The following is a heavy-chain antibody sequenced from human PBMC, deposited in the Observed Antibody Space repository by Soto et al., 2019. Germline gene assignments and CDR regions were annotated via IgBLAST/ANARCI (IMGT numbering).Heavy chain of an antibody. J-gene: IGHJ3*02. V-gene: IGHV5-51*01. CDR2: IYPGDSDT. D-gene: IGHD6-19*01. Sequence: PGESLKISCKGSGYSFTSYWIGWVRQMPGKGLEWMGIIYPGDSDTRYSPSFQGQVTISADKSISTAYLQWSSLKASDTAMYYCASSPGIAVAGTGAAFDIWGQGTMVTVSS. CDR1: GYSFTSYW. CDR3: ASSPGIAVAGTGAAFDI.